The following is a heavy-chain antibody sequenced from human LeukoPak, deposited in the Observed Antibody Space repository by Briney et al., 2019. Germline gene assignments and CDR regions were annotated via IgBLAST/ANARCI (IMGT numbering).Heavy chain of an antibody. CDR2: ITYDGSNK. J-gene: IGHJ5*02. CDR3: ARDRGSGSYWDPNWFDP. CDR1: GFTFSSYA. D-gene: IGHD3-10*01. Sequence: AGGSLRLSCAASGFTFSSYAMHWVRQAPGKGLEWVAVITYDGSNKYYADSVKGRFTISRDNSKNTLYLQMNSLRAEDMAVYYCARDRGSGSYWDPNWFDPWGQGTLVTVSS. V-gene: IGHV3-30*04.